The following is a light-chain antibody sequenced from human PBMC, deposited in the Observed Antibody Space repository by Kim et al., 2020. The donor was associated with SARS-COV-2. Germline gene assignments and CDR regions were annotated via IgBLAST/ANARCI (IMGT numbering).Light chain of an antibody. CDR2: GVF. CDR1: STDVGGYDF. J-gene: IGLJ1*01. V-gene: IGLV2-14*03. CDR3: SSYTSGGSIYV. Sequence: HSALTHPASVSGSPGKSVTISCTGTSTDVGGYDFVSCYQQHPGKASKLVIYGVFDRPSGISPRFSGSKSGNSASLTISGLQAEDDADYFCSSYTSGGSIYVIGTGTKVTV.